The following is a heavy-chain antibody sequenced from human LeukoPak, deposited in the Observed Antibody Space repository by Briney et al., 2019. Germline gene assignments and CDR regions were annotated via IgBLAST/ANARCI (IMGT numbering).Heavy chain of an antibody. CDR3: AKGYSSGWYVIDY. CDR1: GFTFSNHG. D-gene: IGHD6-19*01. V-gene: IGHV3-30*18. CDR2: ISYDGSNK. J-gene: IGHJ4*02. Sequence: GRSLRLSCAASGFTFSNHGMHWVRQAPGKGLEWVAVISYDGSNKYYADSVKGRFTISRDNSKNTLYLQMNSLRAEDTAVYYCAKGYSSGWYVIDYWGQGTLVTVSS.